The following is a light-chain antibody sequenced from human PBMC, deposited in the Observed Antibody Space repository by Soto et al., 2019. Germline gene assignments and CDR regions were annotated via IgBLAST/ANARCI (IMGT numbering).Light chain of an antibody. V-gene: IGKV1-9*01. CDR2: APS. CDR3: QHGGV. Sequence: DIQLTQSPSFLSASVGDRVTITCRASQGISNYLAWYQQKPGKAPNLLIYAPSTLQSGVPSRFSGSGAGTEFTLTISSLPPEDFSTYYCQHGGVFGQGTQGGNQT. J-gene: IGKJ1*01. CDR1: QGISNY.